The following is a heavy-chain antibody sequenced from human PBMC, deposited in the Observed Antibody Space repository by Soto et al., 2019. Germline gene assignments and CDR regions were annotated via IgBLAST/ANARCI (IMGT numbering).Heavy chain of an antibody. J-gene: IGHJ4*02. D-gene: IGHD1-1*01. V-gene: IGHV3-15*01. CDR1: GFMFSSAW. CDR3: VEGWNDF. CDR2: IKSKADGGAR. Sequence: EVQMVQSEGDLVKPGGSLRLSCVTSGFMFSSAWMSWVRQAPGKGLEWVARIKSKADGGARDYAAPVKGRFTISRDDSKNTVYLQMNSLRAEDTAVYYCVEGWNDFWGQGTLVTVSS.